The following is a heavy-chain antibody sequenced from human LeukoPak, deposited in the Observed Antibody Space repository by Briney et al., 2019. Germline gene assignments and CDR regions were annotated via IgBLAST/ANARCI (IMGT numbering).Heavy chain of an antibody. J-gene: IGHJ4*02. V-gene: IGHV3-30*02. CDR1: GFTFSTYG. D-gene: IGHD5-18*01. Sequence: GGSLRLSCAASGFTFSTYGMHWVRQAPGKGLEWVAFIRYDELRDYYADSVRGRFTMSRDNAKNSLYLQMNSLRAEDTAIYYCAREIRGYNYGYSGFDYWGQGTLVTVSS. CDR3: AREIRGYNYGYSGFDY. CDR2: IRYDELRD.